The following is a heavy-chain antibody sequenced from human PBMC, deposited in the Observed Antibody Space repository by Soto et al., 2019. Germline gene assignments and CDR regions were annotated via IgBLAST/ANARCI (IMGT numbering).Heavy chain of an antibody. J-gene: IGHJ6*03. Sequence: GGSLRLSCAASGFTFSSYWMSWVRQAPGKGLEWVANIKQDGSEKYYVDSVKGRFTISRDNAKNSLYLQMNSLRAEDTAVYYCARGHTVTYYYYYYMDVWGKGTTVTVSS. CDR1: GFTFSSYW. CDR2: IKQDGSEK. D-gene: IGHD4-17*01. CDR3: ARGHTVTYYYYYYMDV. V-gene: IGHV3-7*01.